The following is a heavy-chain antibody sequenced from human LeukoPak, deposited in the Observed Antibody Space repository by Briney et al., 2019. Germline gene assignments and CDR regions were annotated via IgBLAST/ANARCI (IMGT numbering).Heavy chain of an antibody. V-gene: IGHV3-30*03. J-gene: IGHJ4*02. CDR1: GFTFSSYG. CDR3: ARELVEMATLDY. Sequence: GGSLRLSCAASGFTFSSYGMHWVRQAPGKGLEWVAVISYDGSNKYYADSVKGRFTISRDNSKNTLYLQMNSLRAEDTAVYYCARELVEMATLDYWGQGTLVTVSS. D-gene: IGHD5-24*01. CDR2: ISYDGSNK.